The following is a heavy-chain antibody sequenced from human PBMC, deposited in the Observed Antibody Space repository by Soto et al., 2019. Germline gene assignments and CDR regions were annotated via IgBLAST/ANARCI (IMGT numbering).Heavy chain of an antibody. CDR1: GGSFSGYY. D-gene: IGHD6-19*01. J-gene: IGHJ4*02. CDR2: INHSGST. Sequence: QVQLQQWGAGLLKPSETLSLTCAVYGGSFSGYYWSWIRQPPGKGLEWIGEINHSGSTNYNPSLKSRVXXSXDXXKSPFSLRLSSVTAADTAVYYCARGWSGWRVWLDYWGQGTLVTVSS. V-gene: IGHV4-34*01. CDR3: ARGWSGWRVWLDY.